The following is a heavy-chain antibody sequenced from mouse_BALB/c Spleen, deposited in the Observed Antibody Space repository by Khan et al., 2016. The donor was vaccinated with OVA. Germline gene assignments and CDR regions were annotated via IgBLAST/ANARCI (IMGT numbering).Heavy chain of an antibody. V-gene: IGHV5-6*01. CDR2: ISTAGDYI. CDR1: GFTFSTFA. Sequence: EVELVESGGDLVKPGGSLKLSCAASGFTFSTFAMSWVRQTPDKRLEWVATISTAGDYIYYPDSVKGRFTISRDNAKNTLYLQMSSRRSEDTAMYNSARHNYGPFAYWGQGTLVTVSA. D-gene: IGHD1-1*01. CDR3: ARHNYGPFAY. J-gene: IGHJ3*01.